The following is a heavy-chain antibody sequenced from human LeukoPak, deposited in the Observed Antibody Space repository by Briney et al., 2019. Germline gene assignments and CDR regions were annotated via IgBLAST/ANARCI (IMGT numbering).Heavy chain of an antibody. J-gene: IGHJ4*02. Sequence: PGRSLRLSCAASGFTFSSYGMHWVRQAPGKGLEWVAVIWYDGSNKYYADSVKGRFTISRDNSKNTLYLQMNSLRAEDTAVYYCARDRANGITRPINDYWGQGTLVTVSS. CDR2: IWYDGSNK. CDR1: GFTFSSYG. CDR3: ARDRANGITRPINDY. V-gene: IGHV3-33*01. D-gene: IGHD1-7*01.